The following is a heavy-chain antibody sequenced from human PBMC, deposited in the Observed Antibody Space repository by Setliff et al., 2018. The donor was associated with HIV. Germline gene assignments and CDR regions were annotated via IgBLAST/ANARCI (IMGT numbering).Heavy chain of an antibody. CDR1: GVDVNTYY. CDR3: ATDRGNFGWVRGKYFEY. D-gene: IGHD3-10*01. Sequence: SETLSLTCNVSGVDVNTYYWSWIRQPAGKGLEWIGRIGTPGTTKNPSLKSRVTMSVDTSQQQFSLRLNSVTAADTAVYYCATDRGNFGWVRGKYFEYWGRGALVIVSS. CDR2: IGTPGTT. J-gene: IGHJ4*02. V-gene: IGHV4-4*07.